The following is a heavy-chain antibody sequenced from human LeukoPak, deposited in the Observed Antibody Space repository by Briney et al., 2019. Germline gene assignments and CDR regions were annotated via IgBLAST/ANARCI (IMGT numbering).Heavy chain of an antibody. CDR3: ARGDSFDY. J-gene: IGHJ4*02. D-gene: IGHD3/OR15-3a*01. V-gene: IGHV3-21*01. CDR2: ISSRSSYI. Sequence: GGSLRLSCAASGFALSSYDMNWVRQAPGKGLEWVSSISSRSSYIYYADSVKGPFTISRDNAKNSLYLQMNSLRAEDTGVYYSARGDSFDYWGQRTLVTVSS. CDR1: GFALSSYD.